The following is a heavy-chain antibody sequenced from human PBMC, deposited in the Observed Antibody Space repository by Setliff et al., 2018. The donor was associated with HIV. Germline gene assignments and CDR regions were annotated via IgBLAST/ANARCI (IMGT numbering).Heavy chain of an antibody. V-gene: IGHV3-30*04. Sequence: LRLSCAASGFTFGSYAMHWVRQAPGKGLEWVAVVSYDGTYKNYADSVKGRFTISRDNSRSTVYVQMNSLRAEDTAVYFCARDLTTIVTRKVFDIWGQGTMVTVS. J-gene: IGHJ3*02. CDR1: GFTFGSYA. CDR2: VSYDGTYK. D-gene: IGHD4-17*01. CDR3: ARDLTTIVTRKVFDI.